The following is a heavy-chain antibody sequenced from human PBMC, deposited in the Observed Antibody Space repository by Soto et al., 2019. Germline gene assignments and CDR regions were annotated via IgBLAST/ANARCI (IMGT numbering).Heavy chain of an antibody. J-gene: IGHJ5*02. CDR2: INHRGGA. CDR3: VARGMTYDFLSGPHPFDP. Sequence: SETLSLTCAAHNGSFTDYFWTWIRQSPWKGLEWIGEINHRGGATYNPSLRSRVTISIDTSKNHFSLSLRSLTAADTAVYYCVARGMTYDFLSGPHPFDPWGHGTLVTVSS. V-gene: IGHV4-34*01. CDR1: NGSFTDYF. D-gene: IGHD3-3*01.